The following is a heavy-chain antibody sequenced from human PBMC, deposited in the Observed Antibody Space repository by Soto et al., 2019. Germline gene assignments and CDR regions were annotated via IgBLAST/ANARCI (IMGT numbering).Heavy chain of an antibody. CDR1: GGSVSDYF. Sequence: SETLSLTCNVSGGSVSDYFWSWIRQAPGKGLEWIGYIHYRGVINYNPSLKSRVTMSVDPSKNQFSLNLRSVTTADTAVYFCARAPAGDYGHWGQGSLVTVSS. CDR3: ARAPAGDYGH. V-gene: IGHV4-59*02. CDR2: IHYRGVI. D-gene: IGHD4-17*01. J-gene: IGHJ4*02.